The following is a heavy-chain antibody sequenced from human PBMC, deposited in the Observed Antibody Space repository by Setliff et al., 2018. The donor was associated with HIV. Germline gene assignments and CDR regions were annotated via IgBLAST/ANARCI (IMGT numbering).Heavy chain of an antibody. Sequence: TGGSLRLSCAASGFTFSSYALHWVRQAPGKGLEWVAVISNDGSNKYYADSVKGRFTISRDNSKNTVYLQMNSLRAEDTAVYYCAREGYYYGSGNYYIEEFWLDPWGQGTLVTVSS. CDR1: GFTFSSYA. V-gene: IGHV3-30*04. CDR2: ISNDGSNK. J-gene: IGHJ5*02. D-gene: IGHD3-10*01. CDR3: AREGYYYGSGNYYIEEFWLDP.